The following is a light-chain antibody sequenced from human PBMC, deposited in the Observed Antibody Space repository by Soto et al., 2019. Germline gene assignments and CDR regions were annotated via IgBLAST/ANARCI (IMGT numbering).Light chain of an antibody. J-gene: IGKJ1*01. CDR1: QNINNF. V-gene: IGKV1-39*01. CDR3: QQSYSTPRT. Sequence: DIQMTQSPTSLYASVGDRVTITCRASQNINNFLNWYHQKSGKAPKRLIYIASTLESGVPSRFSGSGSWTDFTLTISSLQPEDFATYYCQQSYSTPRTFGQGTKVDVK. CDR2: IAS.